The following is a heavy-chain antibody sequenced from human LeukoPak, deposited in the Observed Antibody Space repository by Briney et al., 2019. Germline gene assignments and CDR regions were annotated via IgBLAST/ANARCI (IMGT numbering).Heavy chain of an antibody. D-gene: IGHD6-19*01. J-gene: IGHJ4*02. Sequence: LPRLPSGLSIGIFSGRWVGHAAGRMIEWDTAIRGSDGSTYYADPMHGRFTISRDNSKNTLYQQMNSLSAEDTAVYYCAKDRRSSGWHWFDYWGQGTLVTVSS. CDR1: GLSIGIFS. CDR3: AKDRRSSGWHWFDY. V-gene: IGHV3-23*01. CDR2: IRGSDGST.